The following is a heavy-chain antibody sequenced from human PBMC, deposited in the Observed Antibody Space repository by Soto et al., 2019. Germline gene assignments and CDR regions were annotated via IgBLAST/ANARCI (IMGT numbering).Heavy chain of an antibody. D-gene: IGHD2-21*02. CDR3: AKDCGGDCYSSGEFDY. CDR1: GFTFSSYG. J-gene: IGHJ4*02. V-gene: IGHV3-30*18. Sequence: GGSLRLSCAASGFTFSSYGMHWVRQAPGKGLEWVAVISYDGSNKYYADSVKGRFTISRDNSKNTLYLQMNSLRAEDTAVYYCAKDCGGDCYSSGEFDYWGQGT. CDR2: ISYDGSNK.